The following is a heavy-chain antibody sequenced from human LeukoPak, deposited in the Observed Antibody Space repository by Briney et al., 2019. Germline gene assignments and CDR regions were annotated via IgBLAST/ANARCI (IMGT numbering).Heavy chain of an antibody. CDR3: ARGEGGYDSPFDY. CDR2: IYHSGST. Sequence: SETLSLTCAVSGGSTSSGGYSWSWIRQPPGKGLEWIGYIYHSGSTYYNPSLKSRVTISVDRSKNQFSLKLSSVTAADTAVYYCARGEGGYDSPFDYWGQGTLVTVSS. J-gene: IGHJ4*02. V-gene: IGHV4-30-2*01. D-gene: IGHD5-12*01. CDR1: GGSTSSGGYS.